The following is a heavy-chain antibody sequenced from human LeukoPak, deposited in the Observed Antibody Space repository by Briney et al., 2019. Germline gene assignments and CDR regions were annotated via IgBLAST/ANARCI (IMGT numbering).Heavy chain of an antibody. Sequence: SETLSLTCTVSGGSISSYYWSWIRQPPGKGLEWIGYTYYTGSTNCNPSLKSRVTISVDTSKNQFSLKLSSVTAADTAVYYCAREWSVAGTGYYFDYWGQGTLVTVSS. D-gene: IGHD6-19*01. CDR1: GGSISSYY. CDR3: AREWSVAGTGYYFDY. V-gene: IGHV4-59*01. J-gene: IGHJ4*02. CDR2: TYYTGST.